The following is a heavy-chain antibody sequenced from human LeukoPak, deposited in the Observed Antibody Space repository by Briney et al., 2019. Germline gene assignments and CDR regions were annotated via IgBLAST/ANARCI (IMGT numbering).Heavy chain of an antibody. V-gene: IGHV4-4*07. Sequence: SETLSLTCTVSGGSIGIYYWNWIRQPAGKGLEWIGRIHTSGSIIYNPSLKSRVTMSLDTSNNQFSLYLSSVTAADTAVYYCATSGYNYAPFDYRGQGTLVTVSS. CDR2: IHTSGSI. CDR1: GGSIGIYY. D-gene: IGHD5-18*01. CDR3: ATSGYNYAPFDY. J-gene: IGHJ4*02.